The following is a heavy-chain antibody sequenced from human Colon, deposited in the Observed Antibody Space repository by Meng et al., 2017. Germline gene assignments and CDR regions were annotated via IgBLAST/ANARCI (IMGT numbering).Heavy chain of an antibody. CDR3: ARTAMLDS. Sequence: QVQLVQSGAEVGKPGASVKVTCKASGYTFTSSDINWVRQATGRGLEWLGWMNPNNGNTGSAQKFQGRVSMTRDTSIGTAYMELSGLTSEDMAVYYCARTAMLDSWGQGTLVTVSS. D-gene: IGHD2-2*01. CDR2: MNPNNGNT. J-gene: IGHJ5*01. V-gene: IGHV1-8*01. CDR1: GYTFTSSD.